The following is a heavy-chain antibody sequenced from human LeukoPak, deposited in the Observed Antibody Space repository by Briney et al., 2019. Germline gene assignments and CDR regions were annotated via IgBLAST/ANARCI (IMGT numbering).Heavy chain of an antibody. J-gene: IGHJ4*02. D-gene: IGHD5-12*01. V-gene: IGHV1-2*02. CDR1: GYTFTGYY. CDR2: INPNSGST. Sequence: VASVKVSCKASGYTFTGYYMHWVRQAPGQGLEWMGWINPNSGSTDYAQKFQGRVSMTRDTSITTAYMELSRLRSDDTAVYYCAKEGGHTAYDAPLDYWGQGTLVTVSS. CDR3: AKEGGHTAYDAPLDY.